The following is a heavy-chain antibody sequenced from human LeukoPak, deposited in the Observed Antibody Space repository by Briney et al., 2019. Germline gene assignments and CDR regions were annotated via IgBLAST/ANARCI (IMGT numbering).Heavy chain of an antibody. CDR2: IKQDGSEK. CDR3: AGGPYTSGDF. CDR1: GFTFSSYW. Sequence: GGSLRLSCAASGFTFSSYWMSWVRQAPGKGLEWVANIKQDGSEKYYMDSVKGRFTISRDNAKNSLYLQMNSLRVDDTAVYYCAGGPYTSGDFGGQGTLVTVSS. D-gene: IGHD6-19*01. J-gene: IGHJ4*02. V-gene: IGHV3-7*01.